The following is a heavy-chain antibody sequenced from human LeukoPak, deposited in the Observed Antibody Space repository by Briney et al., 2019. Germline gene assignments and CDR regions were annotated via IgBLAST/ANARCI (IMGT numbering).Heavy chain of an antibody. V-gene: IGHV3-7*05. CDR3: ASGLD. J-gene: IGHJ4*02. CDR2: IKPDGSEK. Sequence: GGSLRLSCAASGFTLRNYWMNWVRHAPGKGLEWVANIKPDGSEKYYLDSVRGRFTISRDNAKNSLYLQMNSQRAEDTAVYYCASGLDWGQGTLVTVSS. CDR1: GFTLRNYW.